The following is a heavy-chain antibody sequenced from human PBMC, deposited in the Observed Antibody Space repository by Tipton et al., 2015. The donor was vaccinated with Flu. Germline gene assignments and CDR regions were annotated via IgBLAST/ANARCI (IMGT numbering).Heavy chain of an antibody. CDR2: IIPTVGKA. CDR1: GGTFSSYA. V-gene: IGHV1-69*01. CDR3: ARDPPTAPTVESGYSQH. D-gene: IGHD3-3*01. Sequence: QMQLVQSGAELKKPGSSVKVSCKVSGGTFSSYAISWVRQAAGQGLEWMGGIIPTVGKANYAQKFQGRVTITADESTTTAYMEMTSLTSDDTAGYFCARDPPTAPTVESGYSQHWGQGTLVTVSS. J-gene: IGHJ1*01.